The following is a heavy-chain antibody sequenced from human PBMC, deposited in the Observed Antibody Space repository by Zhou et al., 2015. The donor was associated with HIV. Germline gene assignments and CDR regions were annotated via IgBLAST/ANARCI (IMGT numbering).Heavy chain of an antibody. V-gene: IGHV1-69*01. Sequence: LVQSGTEVRKPGSSVNVSCKASGGTFSGSDISWVRQAPGQGLEWMGGIIPIFGTANYAQKFQGRVTITADESTSTAYMELSSLRSEDTAVYYCARDPQDSSGSVKRIWGQGTLVTVSS. D-gene: IGHD6-19*01. CDR1: GGTFSGSD. J-gene: IGHJ4*02. CDR3: ARDPQDSSGSVKRI. CDR2: IIPIFGTA.